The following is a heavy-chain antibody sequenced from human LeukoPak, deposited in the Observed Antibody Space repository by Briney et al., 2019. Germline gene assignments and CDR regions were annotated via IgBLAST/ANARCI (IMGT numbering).Heavy chain of an antibody. CDR3: ARGDYYDSSGYSQYFQH. CDR2: ISSSSSYT. J-gene: IGHJ1*01. CDR1: GFTFSDYY. V-gene: IGHV3-11*06. Sequence: GGSLRLSCAASGFTFSDYYMSWIRQAPGKGLEWVSYISSSSSYTNYADSVKGRFTISRDNAKNSLYLQMNSLRAEDTAVYYCARGDYYDSSGYSQYFQHWGQGTLVTVSS. D-gene: IGHD3-22*01.